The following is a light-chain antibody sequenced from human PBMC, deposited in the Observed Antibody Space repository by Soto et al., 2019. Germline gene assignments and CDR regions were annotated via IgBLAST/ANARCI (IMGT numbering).Light chain of an antibody. V-gene: IGKV3-20*01. Sequence: EIVLTQSPGTLSLSPGERATLSCRASQSVSSSYLAWYQHKPGQAPRLLIYGASSRATGIPDRFSGSGPGTDFTRTISRLEPEDFAVYYCQQYGSSPHTFGQGTKLEIK. J-gene: IGKJ2*01. CDR2: GAS. CDR3: QQYGSSPHT. CDR1: QSVSSSY.